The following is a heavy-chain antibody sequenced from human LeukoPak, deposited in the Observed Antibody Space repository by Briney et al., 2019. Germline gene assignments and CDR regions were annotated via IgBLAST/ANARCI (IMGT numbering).Heavy chain of an antibody. V-gene: IGHV3-7*03. CDR3: ARDKKVGATNFDY. J-gene: IGHJ4*02. D-gene: IGHD1-26*01. Sequence: GGSLRLSCAASGFTFSSYSMNWVRQAPGKGPEWVANRKQDGGEIYYVDSVKGRFTISRDNAKNSLYLQMNSLRAEDTAVYYCARDKKVGATNFDYWGQGTLVTVSS. CDR1: GFTFSSYS. CDR2: RKQDGGEI.